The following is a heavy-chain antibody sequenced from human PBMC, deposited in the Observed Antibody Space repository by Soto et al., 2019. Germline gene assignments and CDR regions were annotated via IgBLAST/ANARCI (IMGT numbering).Heavy chain of an antibody. D-gene: IGHD3-10*02. CDR1: GFSLSSRGEA. CDR3: AHMFGQVSPFNWFDP. J-gene: IGHJ5*02. Sequence: QITLKESGPTLVKPTQTLTLTCTFSGFSLSSRGEAVGWIRQPPGKALEWLALIYWDDDKRYSPSLKTRLAIXKDTSRNQVVLTMTNMDPVDTAPYFCAHMFGQVSPFNWFDPWGQGTLVIVSS. CDR2: IYWDDDK. V-gene: IGHV2-5*02.